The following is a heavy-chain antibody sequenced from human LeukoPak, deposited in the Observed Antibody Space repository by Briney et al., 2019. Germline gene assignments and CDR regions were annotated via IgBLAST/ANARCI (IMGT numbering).Heavy chain of an antibody. V-gene: IGHV5-51*01. D-gene: IGHD2-2*01. CDR2: IYPGDSDT. CDR1: GYSFTSYW. Sequence: TRGESLKISCKGSGYSFTSYWIAGVRQMPGKGLEWMGIIYPGDSDTRYSPSSQGQVPISVDKSVSAAYLQWSSLKASDTAMYYCASPPTRECSSISCPLSYWGQGALVTVSS. CDR3: ASPPTRECSSISCPLSY. J-gene: IGHJ4*02.